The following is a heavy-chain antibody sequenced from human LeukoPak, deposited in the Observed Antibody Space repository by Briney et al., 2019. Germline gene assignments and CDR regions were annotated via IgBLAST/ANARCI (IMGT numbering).Heavy chain of an antibody. Sequence: PGGSLRLSCAASGFTVSSNYMSWVRQAPGKGLEWVSVIYSGGSTYYADSVKGRFTISRDNSKNTLYLQMNSLRAEDTAVYYCARGGAQTYYDILTGYYNAPRYYFDYWGQETLVTVSS. V-gene: IGHV3-66*01. J-gene: IGHJ4*02. CDR3: ARGGAQTYYDILTGYYNAPRYYFDY. D-gene: IGHD3-9*01. CDR2: IYSGGST. CDR1: GFTVSSNY.